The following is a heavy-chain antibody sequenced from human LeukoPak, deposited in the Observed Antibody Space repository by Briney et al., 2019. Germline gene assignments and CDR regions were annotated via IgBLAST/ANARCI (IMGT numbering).Heavy chain of an antibody. CDR2: IYTSGST. CDR1: GGSISSYY. Sequence: SETLSLTCTVSGGSISSYYWSWIRQPAGKGLEWIGRIYTSGSTNYNPSLKSRVTMSVDTSKNQFSLKLSSVTAADTAVYYCARDQVFFYGDYLVRDAFDIWGQGTMVTVSS. J-gene: IGHJ3*02. V-gene: IGHV4-4*07. D-gene: IGHD4-17*01. CDR3: ARDQVFFYGDYLVRDAFDI.